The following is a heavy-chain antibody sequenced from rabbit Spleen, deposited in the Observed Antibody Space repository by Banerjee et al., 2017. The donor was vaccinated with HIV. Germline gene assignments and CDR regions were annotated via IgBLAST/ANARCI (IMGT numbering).Heavy chain of an antibody. CDR1: GFSLSGSYV. D-gene: IGHD2-1*01. CDR2: IDAGSSDST. CDR3: ARGSATMTMVITGYYLKL. V-gene: IGHV1S40*01. J-gene: IGHJ4*01. Sequence: QSLEESGGDLVKPGASLTLTCTASGFSLSGSYVMCWVRQAPGKGLEWIACIDAGSSDSTWYASWAKGRFTISKTSSTTVTLQLNSLTAADTATYFCARGSATMTMVITGYYLKLWGPGTLVTVS.